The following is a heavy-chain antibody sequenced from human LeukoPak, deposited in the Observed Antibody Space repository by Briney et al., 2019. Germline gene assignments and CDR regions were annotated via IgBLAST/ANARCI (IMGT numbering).Heavy chain of an antibody. J-gene: IGHJ4*02. CDR1: GGSISGSF. CDR2: MHAVGGT. D-gene: IGHD2-15*01. Sequence: SETLSLSCTVSGGSISGSFLSWVRPPAGKGLEWVGRMHAVGGTKYNPSLKSRIATSFDEPETKFSLKRTCVTAAETTVCCFGRARGGWGGTCVFDYWGQGTLVTVSS. V-gene: IGHV4-4*07. CDR3: GRARGGWGGTCVFDY.